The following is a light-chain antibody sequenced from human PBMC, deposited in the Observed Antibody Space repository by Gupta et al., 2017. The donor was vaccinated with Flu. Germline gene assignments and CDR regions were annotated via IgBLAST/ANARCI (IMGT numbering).Light chain of an antibody. J-gene: IGLJ3*02. CDR1: SNDVGGFNY. CDR2: EVS. Sequence: QSALTQPASVSGSPGKLITVSCTGSSNDVGGFNYVSWYQQYPGKAPKLMIYEVSNRPSGVSDRFSASKSGNTASLTISGLQAEDEAEYYCSSYTTTSTLVFGGGTKVTVL. V-gene: IGLV2-14*01. CDR3: SSYTTTSTLV.